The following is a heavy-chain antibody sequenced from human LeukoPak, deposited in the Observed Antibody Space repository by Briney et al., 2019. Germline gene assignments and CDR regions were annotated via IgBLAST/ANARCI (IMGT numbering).Heavy chain of an antibody. Sequence: SETLSLTCAVYGGSFSGYYWSWIRQPPGKGLEWIGEINHSGSTNYNPSLKSRVTMSVDTSKNQFSLKLTSVTAADTAVYYCARDFDSSGYGDFYFYVDVWGKGTTVTISS. D-gene: IGHD3-22*01. J-gene: IGHJ6*03. CDR1: GGSFSGYY. CDR3: ARDFDSSGYGDFYFYVDV. V-gene: IGHV4-34*01. CDR2: INHSGST.